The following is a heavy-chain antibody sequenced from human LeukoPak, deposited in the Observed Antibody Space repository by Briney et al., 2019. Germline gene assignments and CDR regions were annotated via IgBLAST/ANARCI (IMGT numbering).Heavy chain of an antibody. J-gene: IGHJ4*02. CDR2: IIHSGST. CDR3: ARGRYDFWSGYYGF. Sequence: PSETLSLTCAVSGGSLSINYWSWIRQPPGKGLDWIGEIIHSGSTNYNPSLKSRVTISVDTSMNQVSLKLHSVTAADTAVYYCARGRYDFWSGYYGFWGQGTLVTVSS. CDR1: GGSLSINY. D-gene: IGHD3-3*01. V-gene: IGHV4-34*01.